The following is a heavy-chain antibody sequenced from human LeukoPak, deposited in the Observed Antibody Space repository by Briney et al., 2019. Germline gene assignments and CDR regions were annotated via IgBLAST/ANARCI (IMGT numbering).Heavy chain of an antibody. D-gene: IGHD6-13*01. CDR3: AVSSSWYVDAFDI. Sequence: GGSLRLSCAASGFTVSSNYMSWVRQAPGKGLEWVSVIYSGGSTYYADSVKGRFTIFRDNSKNTLYLQMNSLRAEDTAVYYCAVSSSWYVDAFDIWGQGTMVTVSS. CDR2: IYSGGST. V-gene: IGHV3-66*01. J-gene: IGHJ3*02. CDR1: GFTVSSNY.